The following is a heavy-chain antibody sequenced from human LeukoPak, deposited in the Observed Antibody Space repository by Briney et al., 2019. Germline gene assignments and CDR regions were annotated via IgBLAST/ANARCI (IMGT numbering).Heavy chain of an antibody. CDR3: ARAPRYYDILTGGFDY. J-gene: IGHJ4*02. CDR2: IYYSGST. Sequence: SETLSLTCTVSGGSISSGDYYWSWIRQPPGKGLEWIGYIYYSGSTYYNPSLKSRVTISVDTSKNQFSLKLSSVTAADTAVYYCARAPRYYDILTGGFDYWGQGTLVTVSS. D-gene: IGHD3-9*01. CDR1: GGSISSGDYY. V-gene: IGHV4-30-4*08.